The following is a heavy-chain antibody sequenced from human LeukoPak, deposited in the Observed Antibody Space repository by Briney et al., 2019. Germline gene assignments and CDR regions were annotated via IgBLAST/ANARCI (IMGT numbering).Heavy chain of an antibody. CDR1: GYTFTGCY. J-gene: IGHJ4*02. Sequence: ASVKVSCKASGYTFTGCYIHWVRQAPGQGLEWMGRINPNNGGTNYAQKFQGRVTMTRDMSMSTAYMELSRLRSEDTAVYYCERENYGGKRQTDYWGQGTLVTVSS. CDR3: ERENYGGKRQTDY. CDR2: INPNNGGT. V-gene: IGHV1-2*06. D-gene: IGHD4-23*01.